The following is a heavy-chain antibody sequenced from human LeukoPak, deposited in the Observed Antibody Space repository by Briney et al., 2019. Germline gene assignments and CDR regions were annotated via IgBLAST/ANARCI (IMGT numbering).Heavy chain of an antibody. CDR3: ARDQPILTGWSSTGDDAFDI. Sequence: PGGSLRLSCAASGFTFSSYAMHWVRQAPGKGLEWVAVISYDGSNKYYADSVKGRFTISRDNSKNTLYLQMNSLRAEDTAVYYCARDQPILTGWSSTGDDAFDIWGQGTMVTVSS. J-gene: IGHJ3*02. CDR1: GFTFSSYA. V-gene: IGHV3-30-3*01. D-gene: IGHD3-9*01. CDR2: ISYDGSNK.